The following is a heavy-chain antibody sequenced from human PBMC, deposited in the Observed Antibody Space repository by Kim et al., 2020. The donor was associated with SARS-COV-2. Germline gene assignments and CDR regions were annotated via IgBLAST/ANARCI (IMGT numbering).Heavy chain of an antibody. CDR2: ITGNGGTT. CDR1: GFTFKNYA. CDR3: AKRDYAEASDFYPLFDY. V-gene: IGHV3-23*01. D-gene: IGHD3-16*01. Sequence: GGSLRLSCAASGFTFKNYAMAWVRQAPGKVLEWVSGITGNGGTTYYADFVKGRFTISRDNSKNTLYLQMNSLRDDDTAVYYCAKRDYAEASDFYPLFDYWGQGPLVTVSS. J-gene: IGHJ4*02.